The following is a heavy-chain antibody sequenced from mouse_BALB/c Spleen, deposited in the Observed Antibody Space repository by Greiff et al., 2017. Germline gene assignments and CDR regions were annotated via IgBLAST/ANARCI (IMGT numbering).Heavy chain of an antibody. CDR1: GFNIKDTY. J-gene: IGHJ4*01. V-gene: IGHV14-3*02. CDR2: IDPANGNT. Sequence: EVKLMESGAELVKPGASVKLSCTASGFNIKDTYMHWVKQRPEQGLEWIGRIDPANGNTKYDPKFQGKATITADTSSNTAYLQLSSLTSEDTAVYYCAIYGYDLYAMDYWGQGTSVTVSS. CDR3: AIYGYDLYAMDY. D-gene: IGHD2-2*01.